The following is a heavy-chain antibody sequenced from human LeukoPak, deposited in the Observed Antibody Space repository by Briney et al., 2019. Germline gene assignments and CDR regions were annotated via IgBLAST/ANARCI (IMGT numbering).Heavy chain of an antibody. CDR3: ARGGDWELLPGDF. CDR1: GGSISGFY. J-gene: IGHJ4*02. Sequence: NPSETLSLTCTVSGGSISGFYWSWIRQPPGKGLEWIGYLYDSVSPNYNPSLKSRVTISVDTSKNQFSLKLTSVTAADTALYYCARGGDWELLPGDFWGQGTLVIVSS. D-gene: IGHD1-26*01. CDR2: LYDSVSP. V-gene: IGHV4-59*01.